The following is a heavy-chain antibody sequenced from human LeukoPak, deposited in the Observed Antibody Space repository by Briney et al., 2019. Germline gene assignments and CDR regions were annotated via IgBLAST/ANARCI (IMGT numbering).Heavy chain of an antibody. Sequence: GGSLRLSCSASGFTFSGYAMHWVRQAPGKGLEYVSAISTNGGSTYYADSVKGRFTISRDSSKNTMYLQMSSLRAEDTAVYYCVKDQTVVVTAVLSDWGQGTLVTVSS. J-gene: IGHJ4*02. CDR2: ISTNGGST. V-gene: IGHV3-64D*09. CDR3: VKDQTVVVTAVLSD. CDR1: GFTFSGYA. D-gene: IGHD2-21*02.